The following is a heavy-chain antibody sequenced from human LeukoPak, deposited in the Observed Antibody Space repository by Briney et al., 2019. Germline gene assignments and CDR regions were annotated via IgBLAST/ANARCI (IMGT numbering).Heavy chain of an antibody. J-gene: IGHJ6*02. CDR3: ARYCSGATCSAYNHGMDV. CDR2: IDPSDSYT. Sequence: RAGGSLRLSCKASGYSFTTYWISWVRQMPGKGLEWMGRIDPSDSYTNYSPSFQGHVTISADKSFSTAYLQWSSLKASDTAMYYCARYCSGATCSAYNHGMDVWGQGTTVTVSS. V-gene: IGHV5-10-1*01. D-gene: IGHD2-15*01. CDR1: GYSFTTYW.